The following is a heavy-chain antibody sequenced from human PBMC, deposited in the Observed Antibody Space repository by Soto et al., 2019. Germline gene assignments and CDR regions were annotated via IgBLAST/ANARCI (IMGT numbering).Heavy chain of an antibody. CDR3: ARVVETYSSGWVAFDY. CDR2: MNPNSGNT. V-gene: IGHV1-8*01. D-gene: IGHD6-19*01. J-gene: IGHJ4*02. CDR1: GYTFTSYD. Sequence: QVQLVQSGAEVKKPGASVKVSCKASGYTFTSYDINWVRQATGQGLEWMGWMNPNSGNTGYAQKFQGRVTMTRNTSISTAYMELSSLRSEDTAVYYCARVVETYSSGWVAFDYWGQGTLVTVSS.